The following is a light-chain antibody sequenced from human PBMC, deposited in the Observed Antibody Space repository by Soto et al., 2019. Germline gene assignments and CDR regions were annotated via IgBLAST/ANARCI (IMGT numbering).Light chain of an antibody. V-gene: IGKV3-20*01. CDR1: QSVSSS. J-gene: IGKJ2*03. CDR3: PHSGRSSLHS. CDR2: GAS. Sequence: EIVLTQSPGTLSLSPGERATLSCRASQSVSSSLAWYQQKPGQAPRLLVYGASSRATGIPDRFSGGGSGTDFTLSIGRLEPEDFAVYICPHSGRSSLHSFGQGTKLEIK.